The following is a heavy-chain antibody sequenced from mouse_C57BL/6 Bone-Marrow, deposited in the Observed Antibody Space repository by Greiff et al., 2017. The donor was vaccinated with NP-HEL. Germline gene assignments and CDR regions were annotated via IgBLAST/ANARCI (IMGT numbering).Heavy chain of an antibody. CDR3: ARERWYLDY. V-gene: IGHV1-76*01. CDR1: GYTFTDYY. J-gene: IGHJ2*01. Sequence: QVQLQQSGAELVRPGASVKLSCKASGYTFTDYYINWVKQRPGQGLEWIARIYPGSGNTYYNEKFKGKATLTAEKSSSTAYMQLSSLTSEDSAVYFCARERWYLDYWGQGTTLTVSS. D-gene: IGHD2-1*01. CDR2: IYPGSGNT.